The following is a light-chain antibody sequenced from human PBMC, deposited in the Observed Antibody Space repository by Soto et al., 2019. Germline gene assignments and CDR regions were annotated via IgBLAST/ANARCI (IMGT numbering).Light chain of an antibody. J-gene: IGKJ1*01. V-gene: IGKV3-20*01. CDR3: QQYGSAPRT. Sequence: EVVLTQSPGTLSLSPGERATLSCRASQSVSSSYLAWYQQTPGQAPRLLIYGASSRATGIPDRFSGSGSGTDFTLTISSLEPEDFAVYYCQQYGSAPRTFGQGTKVETK. CDR1: QSVSSSY. CDR2: GAS.